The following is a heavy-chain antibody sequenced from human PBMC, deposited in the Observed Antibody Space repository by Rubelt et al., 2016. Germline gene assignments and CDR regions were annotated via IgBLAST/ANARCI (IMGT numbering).Heavy chain of an antibody. V-gene: IGHV3-23*01. D-gene: IGHD2-15*01. CDR3: ARDGYCSGGSCSGGMDV. J-gene: IGHJ6*02. CDR2: ISGSGGST. Sequence: EWVSAISGSGGSTYYADSVKGRFTISRDNAKNSLYLQMNSLRAEDTAVYYCARDGYCSGGSCSGGMDVWGQGTTVTVSS.